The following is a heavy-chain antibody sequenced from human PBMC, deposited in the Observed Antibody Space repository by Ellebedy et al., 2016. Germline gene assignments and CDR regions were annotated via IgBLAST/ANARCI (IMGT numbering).Heavy chain of an antibody. V-gene: IGHV3-30-3*01. CDR2: ISPDGNNQ. D-gene: IGHD4-23*01. CDR1: GFTVSPKY. J-gene: IGHJ4*02. CDR3: AREDGGGPFDY. Sequence: GGSLRLSXAVSGFTVSPKYMSWVRQDPGKGLEWVAGISPDGNNQYYADSVKGRFTISRDNSKNTLYLEMSSLRPEDTAVYYCAREDGGGPFDYWGQGTLVTVSS.